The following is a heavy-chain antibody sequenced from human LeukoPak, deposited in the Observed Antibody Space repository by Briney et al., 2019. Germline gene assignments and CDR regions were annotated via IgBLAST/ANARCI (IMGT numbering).Heavy chain of an antibody. CDR2: IKEDGGEK. Sequence: GGSLRLSCAASGFPFSSSWMSWVRQVPGKGLAWVANIKEDGGEKYYGDSVRGRFTISRDNAKNLLYLQMNSLRAEDTAVYYCARDRGVVVVPAALDYWGQGTLVTVSS. CDR1: GFPFSSSW. V-gene: IGHV3-7*01. CDR3: ARDRGVVVVPAALDY. J-gene: IGHJ4*02. D-gene: IGHD2-2*01.